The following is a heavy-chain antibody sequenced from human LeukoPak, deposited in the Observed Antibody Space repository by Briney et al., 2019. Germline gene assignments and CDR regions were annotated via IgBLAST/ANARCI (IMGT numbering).Heavy chain of an antibody. Sequence: ASVKVSCKASGYTFTSYYMHWVRQAPGQGLEWMGIINPSGGSPSYAQKFQGRVTMTRDTSTSTVYMELSSLRSEDTAVYYCAREESGDYFDYWGQGTLVTVSS. CDR2: INPSGGSP. D-gene: IGHD3-10*01. CDR3: AREESGDYFDY. CDR1: GYTFTSYY. V-gene: IGHV1-46*01. J-gene: IGHJ4*02.